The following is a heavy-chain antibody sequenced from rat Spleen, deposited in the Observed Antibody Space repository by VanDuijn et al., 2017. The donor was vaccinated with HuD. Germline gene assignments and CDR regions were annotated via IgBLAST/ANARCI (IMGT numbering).Heavy chain of an antibody. D-gene: IGHD1-9*01. CDR1: GFTFSDYG. CDR2: ISYGDTSGPSST. Sequence: EVQLVESDGALVQPGRSLKLSCAASGFTFSDYGMAWVRQAPTKGLEWVATISYGDTSGPSSTYYRDSVKGRFTISRDIAKSTLSLQMDSLRSEDTATYYCARRHYGYTDYFDYWGQGVMVTVSS. J-gene: IGHJ2*01. V-gene: IGHV5-29*01. CDR3: ARRHYGYTDYFDY.